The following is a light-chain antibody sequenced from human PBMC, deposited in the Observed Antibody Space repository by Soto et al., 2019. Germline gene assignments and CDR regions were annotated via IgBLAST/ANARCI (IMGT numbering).Light chain of an antibody. CDR2: LGS. J-gene: IGKJ4*01. V-gene: IGKV2-28*01. Sequence: DIVLTQSPLSLPVTPGEPASISCRSSQSLLSSNGNNYLDWYLQKPGQSPQVLIYLGSNRASGVPDRFSCSGLGTDFTVKMSRVEAEDVGVYYCMQGLTTPLTCGGGTKMDIK. CDR1: QSLLSSNGNNY. CDR3: MQGLTTPLT.